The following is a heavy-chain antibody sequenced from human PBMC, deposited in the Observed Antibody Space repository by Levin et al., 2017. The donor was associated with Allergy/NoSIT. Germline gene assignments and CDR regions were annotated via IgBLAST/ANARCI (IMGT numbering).Heavy chain of an antibody. D-gene: IGHD5-24*01. Sequence: SQTLSLTCTVSGGSISSSSYYWGWIRQPPGKGLEWIGSIYYSGSTYYNPSLKSRVTISVDTSKNQFSLKLSSVTAADTAVYYCARDSTISWGDPRHFDYWGQGTLVTVSS. CDR2: IYYSGST. J-gene: IGHJ4*02. CDR1: GGSISSSSYY. V-gene: IGHV4-39*07. CDR3: ARDSTISWGDPRHFDY.